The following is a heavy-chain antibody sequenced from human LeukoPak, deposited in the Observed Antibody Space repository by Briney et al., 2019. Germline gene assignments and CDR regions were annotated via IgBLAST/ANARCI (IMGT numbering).Heavy chain of an antibody. CDR3: ARCHDYYDSSGYYQDAFDI. D-gene: IGHD3-22*01. CDR1: GFTFDDYA. Sequence: GGSLRLSCAASGFTFDDYAMHWVRQAPGKGLEWVSVIYSGGSTYYADSVKGRFTISRDNSKNTLYLQMNSLRAEDTAVYYCARCHDYYDSSGYYQDAFDIWGQGTMVTVSS. CDR2: IYSGGST. V-gene: IGHV3-66*01. J-gene: IGHJ3*02.